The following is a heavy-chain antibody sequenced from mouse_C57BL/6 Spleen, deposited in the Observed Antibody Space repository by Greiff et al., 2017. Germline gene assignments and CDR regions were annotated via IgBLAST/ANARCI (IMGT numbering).Heavy chain of an antibody. Sequence: VKLMESGPGLVQPSQSLSITCTVSGFSLTSYGVHWVRQSPGKGLEWLGVIWSGGSTDYNAAFISRLSISKDNSKSQVFFKMNSLQADDTAIYYCARRGTTVVALYYAMDYWGQGTSVTVSS. V-gene: IGHV2-2*01. J-gene: IGHJ4*01. D-gene: IGHD1-1*01. CDR1: GFSLTSYG. CDR2: IWSGGST. CDR3: ARRGTTVVALYYAMDY.